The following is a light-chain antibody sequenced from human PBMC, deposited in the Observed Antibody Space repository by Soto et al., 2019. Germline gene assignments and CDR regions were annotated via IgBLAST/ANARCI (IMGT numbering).Light chain of an antibody. V-gene: IGLV2-8*01. J-gene: IGLJ3*02. CDR3: SSYAGGIKWV. CDR2: EVT. Sequence: QSALTQPPYASGSPGQSVTISCTGTSSDVGGYNFVSWYHQHPGKAPKFMIYEVTKRPSGVPDRFSGSKSGNTASLTVSGLQAEDEADYYCSSYAGGIKWVFGGGTKLTVL. CDR1: SSDVGGYNF.